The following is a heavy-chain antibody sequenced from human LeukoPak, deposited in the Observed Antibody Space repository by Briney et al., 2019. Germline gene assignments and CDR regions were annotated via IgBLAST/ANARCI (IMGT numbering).Heavy chain of an antibody. CDR2: INHSGST. J-gene: IGHJ3*02. V-gene: IGHV4-34*01. CDR1: AGSFSGYY. D-gene: IGHD3-10*01. CDR3: ARGMVRGVIPQRIPFDI. Sequence: PSETLSLTCAVYAGSFSGYYWSWIRQPPGKGLEWIGEINHSGSTNYNPSLKSRVTISVDTSKNQFSLKLSSVTAADTAVYYCARGMVRGVIPQRIPFDIWGQGTMVTVSS.